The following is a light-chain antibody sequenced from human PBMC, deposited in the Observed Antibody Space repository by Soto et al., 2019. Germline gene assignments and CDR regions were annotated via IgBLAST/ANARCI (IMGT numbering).Light chain of an antibody. CDR2: SNN. Sequence: QSVLTQPPSASGTPGQRVTISCSGSSSNIGSNTVNWYQQLPGTAPKLLIYSNNQRPSGVPDRFSGSKSGTSASLAISGLQSEDEAYYYCAAWDDSMNGYVFGNGTEVTVL. CDR3: AAWDDSMNGYV. V-gene: IGLV1-44*01. J-gene: IGLJ1*01. CDR1: SSNIGSNT.